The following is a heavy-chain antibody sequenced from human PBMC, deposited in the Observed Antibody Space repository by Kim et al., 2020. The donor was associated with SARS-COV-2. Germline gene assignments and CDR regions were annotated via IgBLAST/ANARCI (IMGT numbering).Heavy chain of an antibody. Sequence: ASVKVSCKASGYTFTSYAMHWVRQAPGQRLEWMGWINAGNGNTKYSQKFQGRVTITRDTSASTAYMELSSLRSEDTAVYYCARAEWIQLRLDSYWGQGTLVTVSS. D-gene: IGHD5-18*01. CDR3: ARAEWIQLRLDSY. CDR1: GYTFTSYA. CDR2: INAGNGNT. J-gene: IGHJ4*02. V-gene: IGHV1-3*01.